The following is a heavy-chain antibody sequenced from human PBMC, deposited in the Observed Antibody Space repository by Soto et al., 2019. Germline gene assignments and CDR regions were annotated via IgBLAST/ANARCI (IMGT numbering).Heavy chain of an antibody. CDR3: ARQHRDILTGLRWNGMDV. V-gene: IGHV3-23*01. Sequence: PGGSLRLSCVASGITFGSRAMSWVRQAPGEGLEWVSTITDSGGDAKYADSVRGRFAISRDNSKKTLYLQMSSLTAEDSAIYYCARQHRDILTGLRWNGMDVWGQGTTVTVSS. J-gene: IGHJ6*02. CDR1: GITFGSRA. D-gene: IGHD3-9*01. CDR2: ITDSGGDA.